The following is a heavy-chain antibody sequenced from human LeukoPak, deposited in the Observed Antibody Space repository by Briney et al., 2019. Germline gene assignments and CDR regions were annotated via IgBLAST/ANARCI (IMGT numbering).Heavy chain of an antibody. CDR1: GGSFSGYY. V-gene: IGHV4-34*01. CDR2: IYYSGST. J-gene: IGHJ6*03. D-gene: IGHD5-24*01. CDR3: ARDRRDGYKFYYYYYSMDV. Sequence: SETLSLTCAVYGGSFSGYYWSWIRQPPGKGLEWIGNIYYSGSTYYNPSLKSRVTISVDTSKNQFSLKLSSVTAADTAVYYCARDRRDGYKFYYYYYSMDVWGKGTTVTVSS.